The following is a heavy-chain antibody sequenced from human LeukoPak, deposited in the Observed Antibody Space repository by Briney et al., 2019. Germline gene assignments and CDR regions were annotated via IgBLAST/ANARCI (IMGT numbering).Heavy chain of an antibody. CDR3: ARTGTTPFNNWFDP. D-gene: IGHD1-1*01. CDR2: IYYSGST. V-gene: IGHV4-31*03. J-gene: IGHJ5*02. CDR1: GGSISSGGYY. Sequence: SQTLSPTCTVSGGSISSGGYYWSWIRQHPGKGLEWIGYIYYSGSTYYNPSLKSRVTISVDTSKNQFSLKLSSVTAADTAVYYCARTGTTPFNNWFDPWGQGTLVTVSS.